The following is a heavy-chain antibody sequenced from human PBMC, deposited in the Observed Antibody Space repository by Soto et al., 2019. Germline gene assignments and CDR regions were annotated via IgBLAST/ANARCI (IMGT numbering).Heavy chain of an antibody. CDR3: ARGYYDILTGYSGSNWFDP. J-gene: IGHJ5*02. CDR2: IYHSGST. CDR1: GGSISIGGYS. D-gene: IGHD3-9*01. V-gene: IGHV4-30-2*01. Sequence: PSETLSLTCAVSGGSISIGGYSWSWIRQPPGKGLEWIGYIYHSGSTYYNPSLKSRVTISVDRSKNQFSLKLSSVTAADTAVYYCARGYYDILTGYSGSNWFDPWGQGTLVTVSS.